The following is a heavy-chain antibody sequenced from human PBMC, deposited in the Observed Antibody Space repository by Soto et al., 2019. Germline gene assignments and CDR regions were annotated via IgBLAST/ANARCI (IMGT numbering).Heavy chain of an antibody. CDR3: ARRGAYHYDSSGYSAGY. J-gene: IGHJ4*02. CDR2: IFPGDSDT. V-gene: IGHV5-51*01. CDR1: GFSFSSYW. Sequence: LKISCKGSGFSFSSYWIGWVRQMPGKGLEWMGLIFPGDSDTRYSPSFPGQVTISADKSINTAYLQWTSLKASDTAMYYCARRGAYHYDSSGYSAGYWGQGTLVTVSS. D-gene: IGHD3-22*01.